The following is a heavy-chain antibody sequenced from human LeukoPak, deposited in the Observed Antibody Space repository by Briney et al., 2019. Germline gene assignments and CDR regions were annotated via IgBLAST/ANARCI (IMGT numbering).Heavy chain of an antibody. J-gene: IGHJ4*01. Sequence: GGSLRLSCEVSGFTFTDYWMNWVRQAPGKGPEWVASIRQDGSEKTYVDSVKGRFTISRDNTKNSSSLQLNGLRAEDTAVYYCARDGTAAGLYFDLWGQGSLVTVSS. CDR2: IRQDGSEK. CDR3: ARDGTAAGLYFDL. CDR1: GFTFTDYW. V-gene: IGHV3-7*01. D-gene: IGHD6-13*01.